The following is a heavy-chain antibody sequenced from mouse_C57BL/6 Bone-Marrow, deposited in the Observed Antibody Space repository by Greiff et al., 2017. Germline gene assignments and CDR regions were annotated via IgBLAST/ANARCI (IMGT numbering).Heavy chain of an antibody. J-gene: IGHJ2*01. CDR2: IWWDDDQ. CDR1: GFSLRTFGMG. V-gene: IGHV8-8*01. Sequence: QVTLKVSGPGLLQPSQTLSLTCSFSGFSLRTFGMGVGWIRQPSGQGLEWLAHIWWDDDQYSNPALKRRLTISKDTSKNQVFLKIANVETAETVTYYSARMSHYFDYWGQGTTLTVSS. CDR3: ARMSHYFDY.